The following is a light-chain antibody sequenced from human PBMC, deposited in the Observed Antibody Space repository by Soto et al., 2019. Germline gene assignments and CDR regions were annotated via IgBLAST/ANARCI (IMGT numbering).Light chain of an antibody. J-gene: IGLJ1*01. CDR3: SSYTSSSTV. CDR2: EVS. CDR1: SSDVGGYNY. Sequence: QSVLTQPASVSGSPGQSITISCTGTSSDVGGYNYVSWSQQHPGKAPKLMIYEVSNRPSGVSNRFSGSKSGNTASLTISGLQAEDEADYYCSSYTSSSTVFGTGTKV. V-gene: IGLV2-14*01.